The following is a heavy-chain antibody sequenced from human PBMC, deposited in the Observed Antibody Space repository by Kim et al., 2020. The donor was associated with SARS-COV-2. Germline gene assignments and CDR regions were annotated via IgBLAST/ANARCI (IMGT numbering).Heavy chain of an antibody. Sequence: SETLSLTCTVSGGSISSSSYYWGWIRQPPGKGLEWIGSIYYSGSTYYNPSLKSRVTISVDTSKNQFSLKLSSVTAADTAVYYCASHYCSGGSCFTGGTFDIWGQGTMVTVSS. CDR1: GGSISSSSYY. J-gene: IGHJ3*02. V-gene: IGHV4-39*07. D-gene: IGHD2-15*01. CDR2: IYYSGST. CDR3: ASHYCSGGSCFTGGTFDI.